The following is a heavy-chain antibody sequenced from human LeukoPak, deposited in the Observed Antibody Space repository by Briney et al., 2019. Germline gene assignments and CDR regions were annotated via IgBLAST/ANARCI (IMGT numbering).Heavy chain of an antibody. V-gene: IGHV1-18*01. J-gene: IGHJ4*02. CDR2: ISAYNGNT. Sequence: ASVKVSCKAPGYTFTSYGISWVRQAPGQGLEWMGWISAYNGNTNYAQKLQGRVTMTTDTSTSTAYMELRSLRSDDTAVYYCARERSYYYGSGSYSFPPDYWGQGTLVTVSS. D-gene: IGHD3-10*01. CDR1: GYTFTSYG. CDR3: ARERSYYYGSGSYSFPPDY.